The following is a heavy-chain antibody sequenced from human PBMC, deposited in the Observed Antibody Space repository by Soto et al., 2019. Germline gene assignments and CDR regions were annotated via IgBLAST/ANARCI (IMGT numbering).Heavy chain of an antibody. J-gene: IGHJ6*03. D-gene: IGHD4-17*01. V-gene: IGHV4-34*01. CDR3: ARTYGERYYYFYYMDV. CDR1: GWSFSGYY. CDR2: ISHSGST. Sequence: NPSETVALTCAVYGWSFSGYYWRWIRQPPGKGLEWIGKISHSGSTNYNPSLKSRVTISVDASKTQFSLKLSSVTAADTAVYYCARTYGERYYYFYYMDVWGKGTTVTVSS.